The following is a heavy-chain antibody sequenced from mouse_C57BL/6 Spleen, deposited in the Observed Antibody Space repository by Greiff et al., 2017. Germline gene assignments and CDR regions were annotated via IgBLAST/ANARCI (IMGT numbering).Heavy chain of an antibody. J-gene: IGHJ4*01. CDR1: GYTFTSYW. V-gene: IGHV1-55*01. CDR3: ARHYYEDYAMDD. CDR2: IYPGSGST. Sequence: VQLQQPGAELVKPGASVKMSCKASGYTFTSYWITWVKQRPGQGLEWIGDIYPGSGSTNYNEKFKSKATLTVATSSSTAYMQLSSLTSEDSAVYYCARHYYEDYAMDDWGQGTSVTVSS. D-gene: IGHD1-2*01.